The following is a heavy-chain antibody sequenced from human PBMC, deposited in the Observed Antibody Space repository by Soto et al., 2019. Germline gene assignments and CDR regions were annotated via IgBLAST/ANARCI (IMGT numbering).Heavy chain of an antibody. CDR3: ATDTCGGDCTLDYYGMDV. J-gene: IGHJ6*02. CDR1: GYTLTELS. Sequence: ASVKVSCKVSGYTLTELSMHWVRQAPGKGLEWMGGFDPEDGETIYAQKFQGRVTVTEDTSTDTAYMELSSLRSEDTAVYYCATDTCGGDCTLDYYGMDVWGQGTTVTVSS. V-gene: IGHV1-24*01. CDR2: FDPEDGET. D-gene: IGHD2-21*02.